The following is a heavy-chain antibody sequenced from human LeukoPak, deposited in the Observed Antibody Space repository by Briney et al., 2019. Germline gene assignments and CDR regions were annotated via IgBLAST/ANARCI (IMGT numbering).Heavy chain of an antibody. CDR2: ISYDGSNK. CDR1: GFTFSSYA. CDR3: ATRSSGWYGNFDY. J-gene: IGHJ4*02. Sequence: GGSLRLSCAASGFTFSSYAMHWVRQAPGKGLEWVAVISYDGSNKYYADSVKGRFTISRDNSKNTLYLQMNSLRAEDTAVYYCATRSSGWYGNFDYWGQGTLVTVSS. D-gene: IGHD6-19*01. V-gene: IGHV3-30*04.